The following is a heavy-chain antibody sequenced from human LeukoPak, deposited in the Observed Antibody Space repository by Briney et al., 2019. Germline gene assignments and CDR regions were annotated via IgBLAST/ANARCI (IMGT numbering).Heavy chain of an antibody. D-gene: IGHD2-21*02. V-gene: IGHV4-59*01. CDR1: GGSISSYY. CDR3: ARSLLFGDAFDI. CDR2: IYYSGST. J-gene: IGHJ3*02. Sequence: SETLSLTCTVSGGSISSYYWSWIRQPPGKGLEWIGYIYYSGSTNYNPSLKSRVTISVDTSKNQFSLKLSSVTAADTAVYYCARSLLFGDAFDIWGQGTMVTVSS.